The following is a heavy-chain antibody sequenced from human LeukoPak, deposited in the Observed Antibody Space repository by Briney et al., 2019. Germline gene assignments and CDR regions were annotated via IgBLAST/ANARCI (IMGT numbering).Heavy chain of an antibody. CDR3: AKDGDIAAAIYYFDY. CDR1: GFTFSDYY. Sequence: GGSLRLSCAASGFTFSDYYMSWIRQAPGKGLEWVAIISYDGSDKYYADSLKGRFTISRDNSRNTLYLQMNSLRAEDTALYYCAKDGDIAAAIYYFDYWGQGTLVTVSS. V-gene: IGHV3-30*18. D-gene: IGHD6-13*01. CDR2: ISYDGSDK. J-gene: IGHJ4*02.